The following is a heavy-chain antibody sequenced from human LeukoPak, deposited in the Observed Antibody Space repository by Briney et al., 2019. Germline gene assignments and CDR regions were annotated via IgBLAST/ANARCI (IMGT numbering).Heavy chain of an antibody. V-gene: IGHV3-7*01. CDR1: GFTFSHYW. D-gene: IGHD4-23*01. CDR2: INQDGSTT. Sequence: GGSLRLSCAASGFTFSHYWMTWVRQAPGKGLEWVADINQDGSTTNYLDSVKGRFTISRDNAKISLYLQMDSLRAEDTALYYCARLPGNSAYHDYWGQGTLVTVSS. J-gene: IGHJ4*02. CDR3: ARLPGNSAYHDY.